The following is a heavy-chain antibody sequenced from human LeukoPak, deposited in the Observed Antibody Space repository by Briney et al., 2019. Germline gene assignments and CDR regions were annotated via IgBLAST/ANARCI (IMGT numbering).Heavy chain of an antibody. CDR3: AKDTASSWWYFDL. J-gene: IGHJ2*01. Sequence: GGSLRLSCAASGFTFSSYAMHWVRQASGKGLEWVAFIRYDGSNKYYADSVKGRFTISRDSSKNTLYLQMNSLRAEDTAVYYCAKDTASSWWYFDLWGRGTPVTVSS. V-gene: IGHV3-30*02. CDR2: IRYDGSNK. CDR1: GFTFSSYA. D-gene: IGHD5-18*01.